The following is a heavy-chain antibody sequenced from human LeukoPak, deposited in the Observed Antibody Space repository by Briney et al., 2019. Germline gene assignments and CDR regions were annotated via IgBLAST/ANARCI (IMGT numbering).Heavy chain of an antibody. J-gene: IGHJ4*02. Sequence: GESLKISCKGSGYSFTTYWIGWVRQMPGKGLEWMGIIYPGDSDTRYSPSFQGQVTISADKSISTAYLQWSSLKASDTAMYYCARHGYDNSGYYSLDYWGQGTLVTVSS. CDR3: ARHGYDNSGYYSLDY. D-gene: IGHD3-22*01. V-gene: IGHV5-51*01. CDR1: GYSFTTYW. CDR2: IYPGDSDT.